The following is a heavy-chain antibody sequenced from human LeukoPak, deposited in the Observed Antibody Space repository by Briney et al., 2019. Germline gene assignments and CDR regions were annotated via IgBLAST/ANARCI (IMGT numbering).Heavy chain of an antibody. CDR3: AIVPKRGMPAIT. CDR1: GGSINNYG. V-gene: IGHV1-69*13. Sequence: VASVKVSCKTSGGSINNYGINWVRQAPGQGLEWMGMIIPLLTRQKYAKKFQGRVTITADESADTAYMEVSRLTSEDTAVFFCAIVPKRGMPAITWGAGTLVSVSS. D-gene: IGHD5-12*01. CDR2: IIPLLTRQ. J-gene: IGHJ5*02.